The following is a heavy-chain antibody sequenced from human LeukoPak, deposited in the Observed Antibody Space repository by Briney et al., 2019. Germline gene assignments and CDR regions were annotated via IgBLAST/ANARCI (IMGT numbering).Heavy chain of an antibody. Sequence: PGGSMRLSCTASGFTFNNYYMSWIRRAPGKGLEWISYISISGYSTYYADSAKGRFTISRDNAKNSLYLQMNNLRPEDTAFYYCARRYYFWSGYYGWFDPWGQGTLVTVSS. J-gene: IGHJ5*02. V-gene: IGHV3-11*04. D-gene: IGHD3-3*01. CDR1: GFTFNNYY. CDR2: ISISGYST. CDR3: ARRYYFWSGYYGWFDP.